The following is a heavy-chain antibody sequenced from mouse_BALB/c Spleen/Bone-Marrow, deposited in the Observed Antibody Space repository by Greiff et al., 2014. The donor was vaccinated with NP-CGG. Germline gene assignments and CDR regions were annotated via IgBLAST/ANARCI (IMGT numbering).Heavy chain of an antibody. V-gene: IGHV5-17*02. J-gene: IGHJ2*01. D-gene: IGHD2-14*01. Sequence: RKLSCAASGFTFSSFGMHWVRPAPSQVLEWFSYISSGSSTIYYADTVTGRFPLSRDNPQNTLFLQMTSIRSEDTAMYYCARDFALYDVGYFDYWGQGTTLT. CDR2: ISSGSSTI. CDR1: GFTFSSFG. CDR3: ARDFALYDVGYFDY.